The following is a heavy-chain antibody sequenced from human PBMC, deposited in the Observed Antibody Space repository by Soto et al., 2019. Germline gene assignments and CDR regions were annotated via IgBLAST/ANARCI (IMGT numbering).Heavy chain of an antibody. CDR2: IYHSGST. CDR1: GGSISSGGYS. V-gene: IGHV4-30-2*01. J-gene: IGHJ4*02. CDR3: ARARFQVLYGKPYFDS. D-gene: IGHD2-2*02. Sequence: SETLSLTCAVSGGSISSGGYSWSWIRQPPGKGLEWIGYIYHSGSTYYNPSLKSRVTISVDRSKNHFSLKLDSVTSADTAVYYCARARFQVLYGKPYFDSWGQGTLVTVSS.